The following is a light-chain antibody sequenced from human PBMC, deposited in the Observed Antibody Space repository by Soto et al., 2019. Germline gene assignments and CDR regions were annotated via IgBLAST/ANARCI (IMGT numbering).Light chain of an antibody. CDR2: ASS. V-gene: IGKV1D-12*01. CDR1: QGISSW. CDR3: QQTNSFPIT. Sequence: DIHMTQSPASVSASVGDRVTITCRASQGISSWLAWYQQKPGKAPNLLIYASSSLQSGVPSRFSGSGSGTDFTLTITNLQPEDFATYYCQQTNSFPITFGQRTRLEIK. J-gene: IGKJ5*01.